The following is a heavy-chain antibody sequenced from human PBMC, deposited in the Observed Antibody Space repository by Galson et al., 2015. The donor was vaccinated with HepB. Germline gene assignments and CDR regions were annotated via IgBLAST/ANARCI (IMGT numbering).Heavy chain of an antibody. CDR3: ATLTNWESLSYFDY. D-gene: IGHD1-1*01. CDR1: GSSLYRSTYF. CDR2: IYYTGST. Sequence: LSLTCTVSGSSLYRSTYFWGWIRQPPGKGLQYIGTIYYTGSTYHNPSLKSRVMKSLDTSKKQFSLNLSSVTAADTAVYYCATLTNWESLSYFDYWGQGILVTVSS. V-gene: IGHV4-39*07. J-gene: IGHJ4*02.